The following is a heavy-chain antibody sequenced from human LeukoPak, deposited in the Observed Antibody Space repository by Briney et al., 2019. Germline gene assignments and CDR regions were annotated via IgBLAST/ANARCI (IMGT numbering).Heavy chain of an antibody. Sequence: RGSLRLSCAVSGFSVSGYWMTWVRQAPGKELEWVANIKQDGSEKNYVDSVKGRFTISRDNAENSLFLQMNSLRVEDTAVYYCAREWQGGIAAAGTRIEGDYWGQGTLVAVSS. CDR1: GFSVSGYW. J-gene: IGHJ4*02. CDR3: AREWQGGIAAAGTRIEGDY. D-gene: IGHD6-13*01. CDR2: IKQDGSEK. V-gene: IGHV3-7*01.